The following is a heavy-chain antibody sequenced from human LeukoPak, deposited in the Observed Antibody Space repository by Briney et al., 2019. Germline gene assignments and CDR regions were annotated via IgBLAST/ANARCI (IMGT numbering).Heavy chain of an antibody. Sequence: PGGSLRLSCAASGFTFSSYGMHWVRQAPGKGLEWVAFIRYDGRNKYSADSVKGRFTISRDNAKGSLYLQMNSLRAEDTAVYYCARDPYSGSYGADYYYYMDVWGKGTTVTISS. V-gene: IGHV3-30*02. J-gene: IGHJ6*03. CDR3: ARDPYSGSYGADYYYYMDV. CDR2: IRYDGRNK. D-gene: IGHD1-26*01. CDR1: GFTFSSYG.